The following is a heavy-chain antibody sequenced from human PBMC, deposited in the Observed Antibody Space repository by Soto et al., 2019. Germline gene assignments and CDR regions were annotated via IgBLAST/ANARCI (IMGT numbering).Heavy chain of an antibody. CDR1: GYTFTSYY. CDR3: ARQRVTTSGSPLRE. CDR2: ITTRSGST. V-gene: IGHV1-46*01. D-gene: IGHD1-26*01. Sequence: QVQLEQSGAEVKTPGASVRVSCKASGYTFTSYYIHWVRQAPGQGLEWMGSITTRSGSTTYSQSFQARVTMTRDTSTSTVFTLLSSLRSEDTALYYCARQRVTTSGSPLREWGQGTLVTVSS. J-gene: IGHJ4*02.